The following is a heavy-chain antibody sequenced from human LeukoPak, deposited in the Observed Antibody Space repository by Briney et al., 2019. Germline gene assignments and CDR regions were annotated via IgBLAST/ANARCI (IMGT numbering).Heavy chain of an antibody. CDR1: GFPFSSYA. CDR2: ISGSGGST. CDR3: ARGDYGDCGGQADAFDI. D-gene: IGHD4-17*01. V-gene: IGHV3-23*01. J-gene: IGHJ3*02. Sequence: GGSLRLSCAASGFPFSSYAMSWAREAPGKGLEWVSAISGSGGSTYYADSAKGRFTISRDNYKNTLYLQMNSVRAEDTAVYYCARGDYGDCGGQADAFDIWGQGTMVTVSS.